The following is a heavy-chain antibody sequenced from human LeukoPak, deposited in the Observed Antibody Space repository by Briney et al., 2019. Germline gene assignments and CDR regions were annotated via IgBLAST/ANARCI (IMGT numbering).Heavy chain of an antibody. J-gene: IGHJ4*02. CDR2: INAGNGNT. D-gene: IGHD3-9*01. Sequence: ASVKVSCKASGYTFTSYAMHWVRQAPGQRLEWMGWINAGNGNTKYSQKFQGRVTITRDTSASTAYMELSSLRSEDTAVSYCAKGKLRYFDWCDYWGQGTLVTVSS. V-gene: IGHV1-3*01. CDR3: AKGKLRYFDWCDY. CDR1: GYTFTSYA.